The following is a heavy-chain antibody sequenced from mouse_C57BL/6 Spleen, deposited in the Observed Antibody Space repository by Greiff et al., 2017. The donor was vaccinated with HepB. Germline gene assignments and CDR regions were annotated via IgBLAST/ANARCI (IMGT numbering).Heavy chain of an antibody. Sequence: VKLVESGPELVKPGASVKISCKASGYAFSSSWMNWVKQRPGKGLEWIGRIYPGDGDTNYNGKFKGKATLTADKSSSTAYMQLSSLTSEDSAVYFCARKTFITTALDYWGQGTTLTVSS. J-gene: IGHJ2*01. CDR2: IYPGDGDT. D-gene: IGHD1-1*01. CDR1: GYAFSSSW. V-gene: IGHV1-82*01. CDR3: ARKTFITTALDY.